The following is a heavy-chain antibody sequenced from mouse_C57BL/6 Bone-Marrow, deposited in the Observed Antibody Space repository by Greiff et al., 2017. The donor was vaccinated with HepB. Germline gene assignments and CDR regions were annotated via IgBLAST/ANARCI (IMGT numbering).Heavy chain of an antibody. Sequence: VQLQQSGPELVKPGASVKISCKASGYTFPDYYMNWVKQSHGKSLEWIGDINPNNGGTSYNQKFKGKATLTVDKSYSTAYMELRSLTSEYSAVYYCARSGYPFFYAMDYWGQGTSVTVSS. CDR2: INPNNGGT. CDR3: ARSGYPFFYAMDY. D-gene: IGHD3-1*01. J-gene: IGHJ4*01. V-gene: IGHV1-26*01. CDR1: GYTFPDYY.